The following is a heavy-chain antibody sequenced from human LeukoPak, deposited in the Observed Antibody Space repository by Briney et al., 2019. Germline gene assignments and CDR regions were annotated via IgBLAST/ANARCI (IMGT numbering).Heavy chain of an antibody. V-gene: IGHV3-30*04. CDR3: ASGFVVVPAEAFDI. Sequence: PGRSLRLSCAASGFTFSSYAMHWVRQAPGKGLERVAVISYDGSNKYYADSVKGRFTISRDNSKNTLYLQMNSLRAEDTAVYYCASGFVVVPAEAFDIWGQGTMVTVSS. CDR2: ISYDGSNK. D-gene: IGHD2-2*01. J-gene: IGHJ3*02. CDR1: GFTFSSYA.